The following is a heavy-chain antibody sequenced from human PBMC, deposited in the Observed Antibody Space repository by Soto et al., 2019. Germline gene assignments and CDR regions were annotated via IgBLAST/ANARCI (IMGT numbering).Heavy chain of an antibody. CDR1: GYTFTSYG. Sequence: QVHLVQSGAGVKKPGASVKVSCKASGYTFTSYGMTWVRQAPGKGLEWMDWTSAHNGNTDYAQKVQGRVIVTRDTSPSTACMELRSLISVDTAVSYCARGRDGDYWGQGAVVTVSS. CDR2: TSAHNGNT. V-gene: IGHV1-18*01. CDR3: ARGRDGDY. J-gene: IGHJ4*02. D-gene: IGHD6-6*01.